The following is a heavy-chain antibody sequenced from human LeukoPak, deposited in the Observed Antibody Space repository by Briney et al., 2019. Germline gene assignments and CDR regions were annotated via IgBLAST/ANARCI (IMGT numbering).Heavy chain of an antibody. CDR1: GGSISSYY. CDR3: ARHTRNRGAVVPAATFDP. J-gene: IGHJ5*02. CDR2: IYYSGST. V-gene: IGHV4-59*08. D-gene: IGHD2-2*01. Sequence: SETVSLTCTVSGGSISSYYWSWIRQPPGKGLEWIGYIYYSGSTNYNPSLKSRVTISVDTSKNQFSLKLSSVTAADTAVYYCARHTRNRGAVVPAATFDPWGQGTLVTVSS.